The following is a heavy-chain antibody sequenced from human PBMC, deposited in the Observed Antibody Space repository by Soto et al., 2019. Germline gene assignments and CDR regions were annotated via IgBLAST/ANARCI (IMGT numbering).Heavy chain of an antibody. CDR2: IYYSGST. CDR3: ATALVRFGELLFDY. Sequence: SETLSLTCTVSGGSISSGDYYWSWIRQPPGKGLEWIGYIYYSGSTNYNPSLKSRVTISVGTSKNQFSLKLSSVTAADTAVYYCATALVRFGELLFDYWGQGTLVTVS. V-gene: IGHV4-61*08. D-gene: IGHD3-10*01. J-gene: IGHJ4*02. CDR1: GGSISSGDYY.